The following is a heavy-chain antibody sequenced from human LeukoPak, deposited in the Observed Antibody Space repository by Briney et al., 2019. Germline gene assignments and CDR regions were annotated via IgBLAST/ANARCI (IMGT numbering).Heavy chain of an antibody. J-gene: IGHJ4*02. D-gene: IGHD3-10*01. Sequence: GGSLRLSCAASGFTFSGYPIHWVRQAPGKGLEWVAVISYDGSNKYYADSVRGRFIISRDKSRNTLYLQMNSLRVDDTAVYYCARGGSMVRGVLWGQGTLVTVSS. CDR1: GFTFSGYP. CDR3: ARGGSMVRGVL. CDR2: ISYDGSNK. V-gene: IGHV3-30*14.